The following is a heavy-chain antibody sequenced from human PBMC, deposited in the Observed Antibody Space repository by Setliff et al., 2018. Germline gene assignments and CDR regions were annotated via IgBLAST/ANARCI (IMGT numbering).Heavy chain of an antibody. CDR1: GGSLSGYY. CDR3: AGYGGSHFWFFGL. J-gene: IGHJ2*01. CDR2: SDHSGRT. Sequence: PSETLSLTCAVYGGSLSGYYWTWIRQPPGKGLEWIWESDHSGRTNYNPSLRSRVTISLDTSKQQFSLNLISVTAADTAVYYCAGYGGSHFWFFGLWGRGTLVTVSS. D-gene: IGHD2-15*01. V-gene: IGHV4-34*01.